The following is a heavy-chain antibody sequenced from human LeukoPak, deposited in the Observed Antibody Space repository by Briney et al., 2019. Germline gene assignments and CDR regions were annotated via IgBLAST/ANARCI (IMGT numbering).Heavy chain of an antibody. CDR2: INSDGRST. J-gene: IGHJ4*02. D-gene: IGHD1-26*01. V-gene: IGHV3-74*01. Sequence: GGSLRLSCAASGFTFSSYWMHWVRQAPGKGLVWVSRINSDGRSTSYADSVKGRFTISRDNAKNTLYLQMNSLTAEDTAVYYCARPGEGSGSSFFVYWGPGTLVTVSS. CDR1: GFTFSSYW. CDR3: ARPGEGSGSSFFVY.